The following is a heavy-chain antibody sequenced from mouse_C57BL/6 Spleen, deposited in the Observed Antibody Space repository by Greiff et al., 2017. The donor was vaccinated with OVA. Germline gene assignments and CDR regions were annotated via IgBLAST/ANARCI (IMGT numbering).Heavy chain of an antibody. D-gene: IGHD4-1*01. CDR1: GYTFTDYY. Sequence: EVQLQQSGPELVKPGASVKISCKASGYTFTDYYMNWVKQSHGKSLAWIGDINPNNGGTSYNQKFKGKATLTVDKSSSTAYMELRSLTSEDSAVYYWARGNWDENFDVWGTGTTVTVSS. CDR2: INPNNGGT. J-gene: IGHJ1*03. CDR3: ARGNWDENFDV. V-gene: IGHV1-26*01.